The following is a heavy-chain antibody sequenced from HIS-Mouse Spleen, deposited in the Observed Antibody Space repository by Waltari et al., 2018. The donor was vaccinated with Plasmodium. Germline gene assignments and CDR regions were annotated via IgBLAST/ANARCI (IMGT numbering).Heavy chain of an antibody. CDR2: ISYDGSNK. CDR1: GFTFRRYG. J-gene: IGHJ4*02. D-gene: IGHD6-13*01. Sequence: QVQLVESGGGVVQPGRSLSLPCAASGFTFRRYGMPRDRQAPGKGLEWVAVISYDGSNKYYADSVKGRFTISRDNSKNTLYLQMNSLRAEDTAVYYCAKDRRSSSWYVDYWGQGTLVTVSS. V-gene: IGHV3-30*18. CDR3: AKDRRSSSWYVDY.